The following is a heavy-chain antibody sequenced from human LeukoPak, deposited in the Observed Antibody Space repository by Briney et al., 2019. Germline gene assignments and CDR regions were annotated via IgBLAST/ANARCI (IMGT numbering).Heavy chain of an antibody. CDR1: GASIRSYY. CDR2: MYYSGST. Sequence: SETLSLTCTVSGASIRSYYWSWIRQPPGKGLEWIGYMYYSGSTNYNPSLKSRVTISGDTSKNQVSLKLSSVTAEDTAVYYCARGGSIVGANPHDTFDIWGQGTMVTVSS. J-gene: IGHJ3*02. CDR3: ARGGSIVGANPHDTFDI. D-gene: IGHD1-26*01. V-gene: IGHV4-59*01.